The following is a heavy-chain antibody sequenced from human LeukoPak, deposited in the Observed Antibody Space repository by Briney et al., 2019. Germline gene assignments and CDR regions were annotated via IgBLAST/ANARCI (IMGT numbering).Heavy chain of an antibody. CDR3: AKDQGANYYYYMDV. D-gene: IGHD4/OR15-4a*01. J-gene: IGHJ6*03. Sequence: GRSLRLSCPASGFTFSTSGMHWVRQAPGKGLEWVALIWYDGSNEYADSVKGRFTISRDNSKNTLYLQMNSLRAEDTAVYHCAKDQGANYYYYMDVWGKGATVTVSS. V-gene: IGHV3-33*06. CDR2: IWYDGSNE. CDR1: GFTFSTSG.